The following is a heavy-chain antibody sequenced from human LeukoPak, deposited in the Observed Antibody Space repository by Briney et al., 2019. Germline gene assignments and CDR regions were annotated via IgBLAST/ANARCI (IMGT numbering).Heavy chain of an antibody. D-gene: IGHD2-21*01. Sequence: GGSLRLSCAASGFTFSSYALHWVRQAPGKGLEWVALISYNGNNKYYADSVKGRSTISRDNSKNTLYLQMDSLRGEDTAVYYCAKDFRIGYSAHFDYWGQGALVTVSS. J-gene: IGHJ4*02. CDR3: AKDFRIGYSAHFDY. V-gene: IGHV3-30*04. CDR1: GFTFSSYA. CDR2: ISYNGNNK.